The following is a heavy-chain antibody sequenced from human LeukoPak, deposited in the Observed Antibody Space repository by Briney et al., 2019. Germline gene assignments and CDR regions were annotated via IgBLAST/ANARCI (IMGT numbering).Heavy chain of an antibody. J-gene: IGHJ3*02. Sequence: GESLKISCKGSGYSFTTYWIAWVRQMPGKGLEWMGIIYPGDSDTRYSPSFQGQVTISADKSISTAYLQWNSLKASYTAMYSSARRGYCSGGTCFSNAFDIWGQGTMVTVSS. D-gene: IGHD2-15*01. CDR3: ARRGYCSGGTCFSNAFDI. CDR2: IYPGDSDT. V-gene: IGHV5-51*01. CDR1: GYSFTTYW.